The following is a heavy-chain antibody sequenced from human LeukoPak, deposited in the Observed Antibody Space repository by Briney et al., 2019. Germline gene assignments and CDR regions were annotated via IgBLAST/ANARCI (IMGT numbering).Heavy chain of an antibody. V-gene: IGHV4-59*01. J-gene: IGHJ4*02. Sequence: SETLSLTCTVSGGSISNYWWSWIRQPPGKGLEWIGYVFDSGGTNYNPSLKSRVTISVDTSKKQFSLKLSSVTAADTAVYYCATDGSSTDDYYFDYWGQGTLVTVSS. CDR3: ATDGSSTDDYYFDY. CDR2: VFDSGGT. D-gene: IGHD2-2*01. CDR1: GGSISNYW.